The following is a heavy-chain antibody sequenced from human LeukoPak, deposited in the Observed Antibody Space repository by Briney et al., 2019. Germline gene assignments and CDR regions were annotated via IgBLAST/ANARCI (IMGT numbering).Heavy chain of an antibody. D-gene: IGHD1-26*01. CDR3: ARYSGSYYGY. J-gene: IGHJ4*02. CDR2: IYYSEST. V-gene: IGHV4-59*08. CDR1: GGSISSYY. Sequence: SETLSLTCTVSGGSISSYYWSWIRQPPGKGLEWIGYIYYSESTNYNPSLKSRVTISVDTSKNQFSLKLSSVTAADTAVYYCARYSGSYYGYWGQGTLVTVSS.